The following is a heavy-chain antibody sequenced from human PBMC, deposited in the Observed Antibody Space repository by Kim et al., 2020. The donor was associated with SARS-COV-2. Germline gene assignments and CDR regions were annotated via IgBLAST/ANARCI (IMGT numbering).Heavy chain of an antibody. Sequence: GGSLRLSCAASGFTFSGSAMHWVRQASGKGLEWVGRIRSKANSYATAYAASVKGRFTISRDDSKNTAYLQMNSLKTEGTAVYYCTRYGPHIHWGQGTLVTVSS. CDR3: TRYGPHIH. CDR2: IRSKANSYAT. CDR1: GFTFSGSA. D-gene: IGHD2-21*01. V-gene: IGHV3-73*01. J-gene: IGHJ4*02.